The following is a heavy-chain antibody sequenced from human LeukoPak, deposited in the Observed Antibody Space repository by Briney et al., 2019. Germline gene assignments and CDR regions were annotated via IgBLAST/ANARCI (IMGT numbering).Heavy chain of an antibody. CDR1: GFSFSSHT. CDR2: ISYDGSNK. V-gene: IGHV3-30*09. CDR3: ARREGGTTLDY. D-gene: IGHD1-26*01. Sequence: GRSLSLSCAASGFSFSSHTMHWVRQGPGKGLEWVAVISYDGSNKYYVDSVKGRFAISRDNSKNTLYLQMNSLRTEDTAVYYCARREGGTTLDYWGQGTLVTVSS. J-gene: IGHJ4*02.